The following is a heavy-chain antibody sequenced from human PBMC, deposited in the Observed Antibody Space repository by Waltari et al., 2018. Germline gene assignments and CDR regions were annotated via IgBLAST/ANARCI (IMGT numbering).Heavy chain of an antibody. D-gene: IGHD3-3*01. V-gene: IGHV4-39*07. Sequence: QLQLQESGPGLVKPSETLSLTCTVSGGSISSSSYYWGWIRQPPGKGLEWIGSIYYSGSTYYNPSLKSRVTISVDTSKNQFSLKLSSVTAADTAVYYCARGRFLEWLLFLEYWGQGTLVTVSS. J-gene: IGHJ4*02. CDR3: ARGRFLEWLLFLEY. CDR2: IYYSGST. CDR1: GGSISSSSYY.